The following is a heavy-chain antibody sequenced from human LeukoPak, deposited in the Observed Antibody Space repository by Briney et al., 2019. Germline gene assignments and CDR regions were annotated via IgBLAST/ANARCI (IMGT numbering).Heavy chain of an antibody. J-gene: IGHJ6*02. Sequence: SETLSLTCTVSGGSISSYYGSWIRQPPGKGLEWIGYIYYSGSTNYNPSLKSRVTISVDTSKNQFSLKLSSVTAADTAVYYCARYSSSWPYYGMDVWGQGTTVTVSS. CDR2: IYYSGST. D-gene: IGHD6-13*01. V-gene: IGHV4-59*01. CDR3: ARYSSSWPYYGMDV. CDR1: GGSISSYY.